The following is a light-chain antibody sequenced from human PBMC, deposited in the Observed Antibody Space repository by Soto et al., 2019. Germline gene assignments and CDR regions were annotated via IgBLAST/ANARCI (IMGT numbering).Light chain of an antibody. CDR3: QQGYSSRWT. CDR1: QNIRSY. Sequence: DIQMTQSPSSLSASVGDRVTITCRESQNIRSYLNWYQQKPGKAPQLLIYATSSLQTGVPSRFSASGSGTDFSLVISDLQPEDSATYYCQQGYSSRWTSGRGTKVDIK. CDR2: ATS. V-gene: IGKV1-39*01. J-gene: IGKJ1*01.